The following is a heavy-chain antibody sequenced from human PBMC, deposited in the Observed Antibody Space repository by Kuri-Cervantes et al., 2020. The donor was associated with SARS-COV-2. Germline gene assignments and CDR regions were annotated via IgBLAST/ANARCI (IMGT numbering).Heavy chain of an antibody. CDR2: SDPEDGET. CDR3: AVRYYDFWSGYSRAYYGMDV. Sequence: ASVKVSCKVSGYTLTELSMHWVRQAPGKGLEWMGGSDPEDGETIYAQKFQGRVTMTEDTSTDTAYMELSSLRSEDTAVYYCAVRYYDFWSGYSRAYYGMDVWGQGTTVTVSS. V-gene: IGHV1-24*01. CDR1: GYTLTELS. D-gene: IGHD3-3*01. J-gene: IGHJ6*02.